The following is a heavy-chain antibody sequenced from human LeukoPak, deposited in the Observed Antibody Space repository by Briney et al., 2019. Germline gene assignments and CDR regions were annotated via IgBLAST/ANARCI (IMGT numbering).Heavy chain of an antibody. Sequence: SETLSLTCAVYGGSFSGYYWSWIRQPPGKGLEWIGEINHSGSTNYNPSLKSRVTISVDTSKNQFSLKLSSVTAADTAVYYCARGARSAYYYDSSEAFDIWGQGTMVTVPS. CDR3: ARGARSAYYYDSSEAFDI. J-gene: IGHJ3*02. CDR2: INHSGST. D-gene: IGHD3-22*01. CDR1: GGSFSGYY. V-gene: IGHV4-34*01.